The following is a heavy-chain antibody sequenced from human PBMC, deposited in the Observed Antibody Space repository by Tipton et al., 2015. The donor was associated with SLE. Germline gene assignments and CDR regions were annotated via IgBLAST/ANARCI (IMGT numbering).Heavy chain of an antibody. CDR1: GFSFSDYY. CDR3: ARSEEWLFPLDY. Sequence: GSLRLSCLGSGFSFSDYYMSWIRQAPGKGLEWVSYISSSGFTIHYADSVKGRFTISRDNAKNTLFLQMNSLRAEDTAVYYCARSEEWLFPLDYWGQGTLVTVSS. V-gene: IGHV3-11*04. CDR2: ISSSGFTI. J-gene: IGHJ4*02. D-gene: IGHD3-3*01.